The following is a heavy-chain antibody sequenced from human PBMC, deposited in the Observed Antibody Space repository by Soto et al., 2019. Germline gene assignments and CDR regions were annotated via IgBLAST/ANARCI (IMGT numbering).Heavy chain of an antibody. CDR2: IYHSGST. D-gene: IGHD1-7*01. Sequence: PSETLSLTCAVSGGSISSSNWWSWVRQPPGKGLEWIGEIYHSGSTNYNPSLKSRVTISVDKSKNQFSLKLSSVTAADTAVYYCARGLWNYSQHYYYYGMDVWGQGTTVTVSS. CDR1: GGSISSSNW. CDR3: ARGLWNYSQHYYYYGMDV. J-gene: IGHJ6*02. V-gene: IGHV4-4*02.